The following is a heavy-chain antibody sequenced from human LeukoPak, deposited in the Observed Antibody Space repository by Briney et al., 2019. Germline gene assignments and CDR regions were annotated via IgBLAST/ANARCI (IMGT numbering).Heavy chain of an antibody. Sequence: GGSLRLSCAASGFTFSSYWMHWVRQAPGKGLVWVSRINSDGSSTSYADPVKGRFTISRDNAKNTLYLQMNSLRAEDTAVYYCARDSVSGYEALDYWGQGTLVTVSS. CDR2: INSDGSST. D-gene: IGHD5-12*01. CDR3: ARDSVSGYEALDY. V-gene: IGHV3-74*01. J-gene: IGHJ4*02. CDR1: GFTFSSYW.